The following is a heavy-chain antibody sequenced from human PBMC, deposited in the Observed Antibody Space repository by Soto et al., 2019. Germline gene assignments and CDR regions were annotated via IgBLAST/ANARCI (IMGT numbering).Heavy chain of an antibody. V-gene: IGHV1-2*04. CDR3: ARADPTVTSRYGMDV. Sequence: ASVKVSCKASGYTFTGYYMHWVRQAPGQGLEWMGWINPNSGGTNYAQKFQGWVTMTRDTSISTAYMELSRLRSDDTAVYYCARADPTVTSRYGMDVWGQGTTVTVSS. CDR2: INPNSGGT. D-gene: IGHD4-17*01. CDR1: GYTFTGYY. J-gene: IGHJ6*02.